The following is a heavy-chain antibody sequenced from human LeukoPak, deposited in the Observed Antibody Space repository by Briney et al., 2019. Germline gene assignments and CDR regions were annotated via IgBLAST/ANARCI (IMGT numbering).Heavy chain of an antibody. CDR1: GYTFTSYD. D-gene: IGHD4-17*01. Sequence: ASVQVSCKASGYTFTSYDINWVRQATGQGLEWMGWMNLSSGNTGYAQKFQGRVTMTRDTSIGTAYMELSSLRSEDSAVYYCARVKNRGDKFDPWGRGTLVTVSS. CDR3: ARVKNRGDKFDP. V-gene: IGHV1-8*01. J-gene: IGHJ5*02. CDR2: MNLSSGNT.